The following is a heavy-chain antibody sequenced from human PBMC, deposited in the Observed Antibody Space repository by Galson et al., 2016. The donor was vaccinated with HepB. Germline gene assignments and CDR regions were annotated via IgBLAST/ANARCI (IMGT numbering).Heavy chain of an antibody. D-gene: IGHD3-10*01. CDR1: GFTFRSYG. CDR3: AKEGRLGDGLDV. J-gene: IGHJ6*02. CDR2: ISGSGGGA. V-gene: IGHV3-23*01. Sequence: SLRLSCAASGFTFRSYGINWVRQAPGKGLEWVSGISGSGGGAYYGDSVKGRFTISRDNSKNTLHLQINSLRAEDTAVYYCAKEGRLGDGLDVWGQGTTVTFSS.